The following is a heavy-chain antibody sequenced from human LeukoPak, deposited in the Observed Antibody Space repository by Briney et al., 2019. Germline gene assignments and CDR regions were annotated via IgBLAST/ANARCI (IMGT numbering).Heavy chain of an antibody. Sequence: PGGSLRLSCAASGFTISRYSMNWVRQAPGKGLEWVSCISRSSNYIYYADSVKGRFTISRDNAKNSLYLQMNSLRAEDTAVYYCAELGITMIGGVWGKGTTVTISS. D-gene: IGHD3-10*02. CDR1: GFTISRYS. CDR2: ISRSSNYI. J-gene: IGHJ6*04. CDR3: AELGITMIGGV. V-gene: IGHV3-21*01.